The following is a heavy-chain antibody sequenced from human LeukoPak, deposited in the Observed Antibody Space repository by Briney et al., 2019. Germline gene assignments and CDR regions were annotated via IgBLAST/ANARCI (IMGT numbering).Heavy chain of an antibody. V-gene: IGHV3-21*01. Sequence: AGGSLRLSCAASGFTFSSYSMNWVRQAPGKGLEWVSSISSSSSYIYYADSVKGRFTISRDNAKNSLYLQMNSLRAEDTAVYYCARHGSGRGNYWGQGTLVTVSS. CDR3: ARHGSGRGNY. CDR2: ISSSSSYI. J-gene: IGHJ4*02. CDR1: GFTFSSYS. D-gene: IGHD3-10*01.